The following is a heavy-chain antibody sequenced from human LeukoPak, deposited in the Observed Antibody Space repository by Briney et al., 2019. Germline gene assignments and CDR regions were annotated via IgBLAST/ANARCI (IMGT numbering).Heavy chain of an antibody. Sequence: SGGSLRLSCAASGFSVNNNYMTWVRQAPGKGLEWVSVLYSNNVTYYADSVKGRFTISRDNSKNTLYLQMNSLRAEDTAVYYCAKGLWFGEIWGQGTLVTVSS. CDR2: LYSNNVT. CDR1: GFSVNNNY. J-gene: IGHJ4*02. D-gene: IGHD3-10*01. CDR3: AKGLWFGEI. V-gene: IGHV3-53*01.